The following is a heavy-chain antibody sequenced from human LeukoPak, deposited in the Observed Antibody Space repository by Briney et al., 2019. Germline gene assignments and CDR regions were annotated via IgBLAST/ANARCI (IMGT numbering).Heavy chain of an antibody. Sequence: GASVKVSCKASGYTFTSYDINWVRQAPGQGLEWMGWINPNSGGTNYAQKFQGRVTMTRDTSISTAYMELSRLRSDDTAVYYCATYSSSWYLYYFDYWGQGTLVTVSS. CDR3: ATYSSSWYLYYFDY. CDR1: GYTFTSYD. V-gene: IGHV1-2*02. J-gene: IGHJ4*02. CDR2: INPNSGGT. D-gene: IGHD6-13*01.